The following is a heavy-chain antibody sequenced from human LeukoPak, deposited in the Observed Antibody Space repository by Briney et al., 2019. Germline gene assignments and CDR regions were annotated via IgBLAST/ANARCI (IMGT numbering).Heavy chain of an antibody. J-gene: IGHJ4*02. D-gene: IGHD3-10*01. CDR1: GGSFSGYY. Sequence: SETLSLTCAVYGGSFSGYYWSWIRQPPGKGLEWTGEINHSGSTNYNPSLKSRVTISVDTSKNQFSLKLSSVTAADTAVYYCARGQRAYYYGSGSYPLDYWGQGTLVTVSS. V-gene: IGHV4-34*01. CDR2: INHSGST. CDR3: ARGQRAYYYGSGSYPLDY.